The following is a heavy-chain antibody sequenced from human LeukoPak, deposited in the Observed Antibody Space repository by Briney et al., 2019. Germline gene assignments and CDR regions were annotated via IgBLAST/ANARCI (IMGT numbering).Heavy chain of an antibody. CDR1: GFTFSNYA. Sequence: GGSLRLSCAASGFTFSNYAMSWVRQAPGKGLEWVSAINDSGGSTYYADSVKGRFTISRDNSKNTLYLQMNSLRAEDTAVYYCARDLSGVTGYTYGRGIDYWGQGTLVTVSS. CDR3: ARDLSGVTGYTYGRGIDY. D-gene: IGHD5-18*01. J-gene: IGHJ4*02. CDR2: INDSGGST. V-gene: IGHV3-23*01.